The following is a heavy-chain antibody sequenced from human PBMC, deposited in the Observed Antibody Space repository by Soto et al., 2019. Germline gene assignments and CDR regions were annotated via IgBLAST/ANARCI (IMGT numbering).Heavy chain of an antibody. Sequence: GASVKVSCKAFGRTFSSYAISWVRQAPRQGQEWTGGIIPIFGTANYAQKFQGRVTIPADESTSTAYMELSSLRSEDTGVYYCVTSVTTGGGSSPLTPNFDYWGQGTLVTVSS. CDR3: VTSVTTGGGSSPLTPNFDY. V-gene: IGHV1-69*13. CDR2: IIPIFGTA. J-gene: IGHJ4*02. CDR1: GRTFSSYA. D-gene: IGHD4-17*01.